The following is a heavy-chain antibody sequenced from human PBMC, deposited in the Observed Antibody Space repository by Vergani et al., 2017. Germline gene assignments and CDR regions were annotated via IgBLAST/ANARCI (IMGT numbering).Heavy chain of an antibody. CDR1: GFTFTNFA. CDR2: IRNKANDYTT. CDR3: VRVKGSNWNDHLYDI. V-gene: IGHV3-72*01. Sequence: EVQLLESGGNLVQPGGSLRLSCAASGFTFTNFAMTWVRQAPGEGLEWVGRIRNKANDYTTQYAASVKGRFTISRDDSKSYLYLQMNSLQTEDTALYYCVRVKGSNWNDHLYDIWGQGTLVTVSS. D-gene: IGHD1-1*01. J-gene: IGHJ3*02.